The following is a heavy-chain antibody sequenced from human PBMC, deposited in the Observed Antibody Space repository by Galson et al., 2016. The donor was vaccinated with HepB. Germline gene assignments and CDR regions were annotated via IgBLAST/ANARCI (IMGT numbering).Heavy chain of an antibody. CDR3: ARHPYFDSSGYYFLGVAYFDY. V-gene: IGHV4-39*01. J-gene: IGHJ4*02. CDR1: GGSISSSCYH. CDR2: IYYSGST. Sequence: LSLTCSVSGGSISSSCYHWGWIRQPPGKGLAWIGTIYYSGSTSYNPSLKSRVTISIDTSKNQFSLRLTSVTAADTAVYFCARHPYFDSSGYYFLGVAYFDYWGQGTLVTVSS. D-gene: IGHD3-22*01.